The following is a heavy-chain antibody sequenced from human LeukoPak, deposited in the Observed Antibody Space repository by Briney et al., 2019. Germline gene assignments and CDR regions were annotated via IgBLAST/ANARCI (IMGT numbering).Heavy chain of an antibody. CDR3: ARVAARGYYYFDY. D-gene: IGHD6-6*01. Sequence: SETLSLTCTVSGGAISSSSYYWGWIRQPPGKGLEWIGSIYYSGSTYYNPSLKSRVTVSVDTSKNRFSLKLSSVTAADTAVYYCARVAARGYYYFDYWGQGTLVTVSS. J-gene: IGHJ4*02. CDR1: GGAISSSSYY. V-gene: IGHV4-39*01. CDR2: IYYSGST.